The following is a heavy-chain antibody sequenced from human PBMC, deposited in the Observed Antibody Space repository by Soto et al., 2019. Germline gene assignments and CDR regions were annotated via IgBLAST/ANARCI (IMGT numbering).Heavy chain of an antibody. CDR3: ARVAVVAAYFDY. Sequence: QVQLQESGPGLVKPSGTLSLTCAVSGGSISSSNWWSWVRQPPGRGLEWIGEIYHRGSTNYNPSLKSRATISVDKSKNQFALKLSSVTAADTAVYYGARVAVVAAYFDYWGQGTLVTVAA. CDR1: GGSISSSNW. CDR2: IYHRGST. V-gene: IGHV4-4*02. J-gene: IGHJ4*02. D-gene: IGHD2-15*01.